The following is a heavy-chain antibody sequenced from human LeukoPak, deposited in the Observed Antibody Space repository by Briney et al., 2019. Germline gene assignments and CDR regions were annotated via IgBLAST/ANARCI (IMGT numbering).Heavy chain of an antibody. D-gene: IGHD3-22*01. V-gene: IGHV4-34*01. CDR3: ARDGYYDSSGYYWSAGPYYYYYGMDV. CDR2: INHSGST. J-gene: IGHJ6*02. CDR1: GGSFSGYY. Sequence: SETLSLTCAVYGGSFSGYYWSWIRQPPGKGLEWIGEINHSGSTNYNPSLKSRVTMSVDTSKNQFSLKLSSVTAADTAVYYCARDGYYDSSGYYWSAGPYYYYYGMDVWGQGTTVTVSS.